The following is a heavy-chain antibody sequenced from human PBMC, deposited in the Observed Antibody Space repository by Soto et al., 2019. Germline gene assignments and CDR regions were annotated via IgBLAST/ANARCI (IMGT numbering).Heavy chain of an antibody. J-gene: IGHJ1*01. CDR1: GFLFEDFA. Sequence: SLRPPCNILGFLFEDFAIQWVPQAPGQGLEWVSGINWNGVNKGYAESVLGRFTISRDNAKKSLYLDMNYLRPEDTALYFCAKDVDRLGELWGYFQSWGQGTMVTVSS. D-gene: IGHD3-16*01. V-gene: IGHV3-9*01. CDR2: INWNGVNK. CDR3: AKDVDRLGELWGYFQS.